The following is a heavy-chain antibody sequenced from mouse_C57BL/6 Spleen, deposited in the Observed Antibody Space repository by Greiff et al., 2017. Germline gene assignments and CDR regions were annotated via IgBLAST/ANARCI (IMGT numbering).Heavy chain of an antibody. V-gene: IGHV1-26*01. CDR2: INPNNGGT. Sequence: EVQLQQSGPELVKPGASVKISCKASGYTFTDYYMNWVKQSHGKSLEWIGDINPNNGGTSYNQKFKGKATLTVDKSSSTAYMELRSLTSEDSAVYYCARRVYYYGSSYWYVDVWGTGTTVTVSS. CDR1: GYTFTDYY. D-gene: IGHD1-1*01. J-gene: IGHJ1*03. CDR3: ARRVYYYGSSYWYVDV.